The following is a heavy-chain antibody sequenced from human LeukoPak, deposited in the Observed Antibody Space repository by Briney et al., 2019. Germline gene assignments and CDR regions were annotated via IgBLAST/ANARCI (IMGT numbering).Heavy chain of an antibody. Sequence: DPLSLPRSVCGGPLWIQWWPCTRAPPGKGVEWIGYIYNTASTNYNPSLKSRVTISVDMSKNLFSLKLTSVTAADTAVYYCARDAGSGVDYWGQGALVTVSS. D-gene: IGHD1-1*01. CDR2: IYNTAST. CDR1: GGPLWIQW. V-gene: IGHV4-59*11. J-gene: IGHJ4*02. CDR3: ARDAGSGVDY.